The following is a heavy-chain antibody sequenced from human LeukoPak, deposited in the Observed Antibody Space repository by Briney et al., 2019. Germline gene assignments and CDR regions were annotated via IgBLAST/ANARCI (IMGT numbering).Heavy chain of an antibody. Sequence: SETLSLTCAVYGGSFSGYYWSWIRQPPGKGLEWIGEINHSGSTNYNPSLKSRVTISVDTSKNQFSLKLSSVTAADTAVYYCARVPSDYDYVWGSYRSYPSYYFDYWGQGTLVTVSS. J-gene: IGHJ4*02. CDR1: GGSFSGYY. V-gene: IGHV4-34*01. CDR2: INHSGST. CDR3: ARVPSDYDYVWGSYRSYPSYYFDY. D-gene: IGHD3-16*02.